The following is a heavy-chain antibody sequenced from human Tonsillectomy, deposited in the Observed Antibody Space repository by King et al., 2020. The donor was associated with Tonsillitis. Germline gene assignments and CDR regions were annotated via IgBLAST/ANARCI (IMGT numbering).Heavy chain of an antibody. J-gene: IGHJ2*01. D-gene: IGHD3-16*02. CDR1: GGSIRGYY. CDR2: IYYSGST. Sequence: VQLQESGPGLVKPSETLSLTCTVSGGSIRGYYWSWIRQPPGKGLEWIGYIYYSGSTNYSPSLKSRVTISVDTPKNQFSLKLNSVTAADTAVYYCARHFLWGSNLSYFDLWGRGTLVTVSS. V-gene: IGHV4-59*08. CDR3: ARHFLWGSNLSYFDL.